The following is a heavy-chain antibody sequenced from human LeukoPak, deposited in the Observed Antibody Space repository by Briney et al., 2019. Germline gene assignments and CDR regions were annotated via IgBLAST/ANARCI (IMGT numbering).Heavy chain of an antibody. CDR1: GLTFSTAW. CDR2: IKSNTDGGTT. V-gene: IGHV3-15*01. D-gene: IGHD3-22*01. Sequence: GGSLRLSCAASGLTFSTAWMTWVRQAPGEGLEWVGRIKSNTDGGTTDYAAPVKGRFSISRDDSKNTLYLQMDGLKTEDTAVYYCTTDHTRYYYDSSGYLTWGQGTLVTVSS. CDR3: TTDHTRYYYDSSGYLT. J-gene: IGHJ4*02.